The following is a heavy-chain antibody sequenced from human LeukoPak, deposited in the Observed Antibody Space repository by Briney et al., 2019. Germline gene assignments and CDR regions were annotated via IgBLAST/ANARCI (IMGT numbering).Heavy chain of an antibody. J-gene: IGHJ4*02. V-gene: IGHV4-59*01. CDR3: ARDGGGGYNRGYYFDY. Sequence: SETLSLTCTVSGGSISSYYWSWIRQPPGKGPEWIGYMYYSGTNNYNPSINSRVTILVDTSKNQFSLRLTSVTAADTAVYYCARDGGGGYNRGYYFDYWGQGTLVTVSS. CDR1: GGSISSYY. D-gene: IGHD5-24*01. CDR2: MYYSGTN.